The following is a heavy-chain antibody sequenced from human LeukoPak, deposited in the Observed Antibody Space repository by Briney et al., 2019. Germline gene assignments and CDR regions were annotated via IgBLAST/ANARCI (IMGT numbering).Heavy chain of an antibody. Sequence: GGSLRLSCAASGFTFSSYWMSWVRQAPGKGLEWVANIKQDGSEKYYVDSVKGRFTISRDNAKNSLYLQMNSLRAEDTAVYYCAGVDAAMPDAFDIWGQGTTVTVSS. J-gene: IGHJ3*02. CDR3: AGVDAAMPDAFDI. CDR2: IKQDGSEK. D-gene: IGHD5-18*01. V-gene: IGHV3-7*04. CDR1: GFTFSSYW.